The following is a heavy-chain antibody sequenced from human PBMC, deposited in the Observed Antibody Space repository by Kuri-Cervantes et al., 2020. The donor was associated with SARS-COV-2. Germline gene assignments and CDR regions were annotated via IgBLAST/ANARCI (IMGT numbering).Heavy chain of an antibody. CDR3: ARDPYYYDSTVLDV. D-gene: IGHD3-22*01. CDR1: GFTFSSYG. J-gene: IGHJ6*02. V-gene: IGHV3-33*08. Sequence: GGSLRLSCAASGFTFSSYGMRWVCQAPGKGPEWVAVIWYDGSNKYYADSVKGRFTISRDNSKNTLYLQMNSLRAEDTAVYYCARDPYYYDSTVLDVWGQGTTVTVSS. CDR2: IWYDGSNK.